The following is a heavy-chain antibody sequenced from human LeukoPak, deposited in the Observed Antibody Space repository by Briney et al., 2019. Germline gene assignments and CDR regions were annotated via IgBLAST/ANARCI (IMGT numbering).Heavy chain of an antibody. CDR1: GGSISSGSYY. CDR2: IYTSGST. V-gene: IGHV4-61*02. J-gene: IGHJ4*02. Sequence: SETLSLTCTVSGGSISSGSYYWSWIRQPAGKGVEWIGRIYTSGSTNYNPSLKSRVTISVDTSKNQFSLKLSSVTAADTAVYYCARAGYSSRWDEGFDYWGQGTLVTVSS. D-gene: IGHD6-13*01. CDR3: ARAGYSSRWDEGFDY.